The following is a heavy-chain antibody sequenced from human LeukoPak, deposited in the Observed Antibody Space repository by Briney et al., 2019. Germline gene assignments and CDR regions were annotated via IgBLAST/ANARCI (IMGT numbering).Heavy chain of an antibody. CDR3: ARHVGPRIIGKYYYYGMDV. V-gene: IGHV4-59*08. CDR1: GGSISRDY. Sequence: SETLSLTCTVSGGSISRDYWNWIRQPPGKGLEWIGDIDYSGRTNYNPSLKSRVTISVDTSKNQFSLKLSSVTAADTAVYYCARHVGPRIIGKYYYYGMDVWGQGTTVTVSS. D-gene: IGHD2/OR15-2a*01. J-gene: IGHJ6*02. CDR2: IDYSGRT.